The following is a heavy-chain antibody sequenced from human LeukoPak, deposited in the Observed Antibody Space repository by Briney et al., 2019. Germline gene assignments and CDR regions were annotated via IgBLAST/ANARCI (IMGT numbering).Heavy chain of an antibody. Sequence: GGSLRLSCAASGFIFSTYWMTWVRQAPGQGLEWVANIKQDGSDKYYVDSVKGRFTISRDNAKNSLYLQMNSLRAEDTAVYYCARDPYWGSGSYPLDYWGQGTLVTVSS. V-gene: IGHV3-7*01. CDR1: GFIFSTYW. CDR3: ARDPYWGSGSYPLDY. CDR2: IKQDGSDK. J-gene: IGHJ4*02. D-gene: IGHD1-26*01.